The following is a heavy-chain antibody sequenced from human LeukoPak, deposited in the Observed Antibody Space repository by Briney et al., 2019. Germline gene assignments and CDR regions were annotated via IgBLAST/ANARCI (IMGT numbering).Heavy chain of an antibody. D-gene: IGHD4-11*01. CDR3: VKGHLIYRLLDY. J-gene: IGHJ4*02. CDR1: GFIFSTFG. CDR2: ISHDGNDK. Sequence: PGRSLRLSCVASGFIFSTFGMHWVRQAPGKGLEWVAFISHDGNDKYYADSVKGRFAISRDNSRNTLYLQINSLRPEDTAVYYCVKGHLIYRLLDYWGQGTLVTVSS. V-gene: IGHV3-30*18.